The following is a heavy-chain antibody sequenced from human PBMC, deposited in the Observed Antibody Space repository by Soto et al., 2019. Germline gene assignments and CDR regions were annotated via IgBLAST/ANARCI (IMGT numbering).Heavy chain of an antibody. CDR2: ISGSGGST. V-gene: IGHV3-23*01. CDR1: GFTFSSYA. Sequence: PGGSLRLSCAASGFTFSSYAMSWVRQVPGKGLEWVSAISGSGGSTYYADSVKGRFTISRDNSKNTLYLQMNSLRAEDTAVYYCAKALLEDIVVVVAATLPYYYGMDVWGQGTTVTVSS. D-gene: IGHD2-15*01. CDR3: AKALLEDIVVVVAATLPYYYGMDV. J-gene: IGHJ6*02.